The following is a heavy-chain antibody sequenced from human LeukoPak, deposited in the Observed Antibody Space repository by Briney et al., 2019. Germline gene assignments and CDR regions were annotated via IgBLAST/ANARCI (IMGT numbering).Heavy chain of an antibody. J-gene: IGHJ4*02. D-gene: IGHD3-3*01. CDR2: IYYSGST. CDR3: ASLGDDFWSGYSTLIDY. CDR1: GGSISSSSYY. V-gene: IGHV4-39*01. Sequence: SETLSLTCTVSGGSISSSSYYWGWIRQPPGKGLEWIGSIYYSGSTYYNPSLKSRVTISVDTSKNQFSLKLSSVTAADTAVYYCASLGDDFWSGYSTLIDYWGQGTLVTVSS.